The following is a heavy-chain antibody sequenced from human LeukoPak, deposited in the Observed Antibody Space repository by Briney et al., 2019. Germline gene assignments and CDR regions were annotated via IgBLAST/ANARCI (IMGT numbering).Heavy chain of an antibody. CDR1: GFTFSSYA. CDR2: ISGSGGST. CDR3: AKDRTMIVVANWFDP. V-gene: IGHV3-23*01. D-gene: IGHD3-22*01. Sequence: GGSLRLSCAASGFTFSSYAMSWVRQAPGKGLEWVSAISGSGGSTYYADSVKGRFTISRDNSKNTLYLQMNSLRAEDTAVYYCAKDRTMIVVANWFDPWGQGTLVTVSS. J-gene: IGHJ5*02.